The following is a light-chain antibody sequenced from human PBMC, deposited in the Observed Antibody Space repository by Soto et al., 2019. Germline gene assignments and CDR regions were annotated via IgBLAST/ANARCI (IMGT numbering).Light chain of an antibody. CDR2: RKN. Sequence: QAVVTQPPSASATPGQRVTISCSGTSSNIGNNHVYWYQQLPGTAPKLLIQRKNQRPSGVPDRFSGSKSGTSASLAISGLRSEDEADYYCASWDDSLSGLLFGGGTKVTVL. CDR1: SSNIGNNH. V-gene: IGLV1-47*01. CDR3: ASWDDSLSGLL. J-gene: IGLJ2*01.